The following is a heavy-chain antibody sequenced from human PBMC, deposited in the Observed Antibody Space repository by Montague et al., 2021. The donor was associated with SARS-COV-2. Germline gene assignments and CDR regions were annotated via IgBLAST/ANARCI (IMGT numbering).Heavy chain of an antibody. J-gene: IGHJ6*02. CDR3: ARDQVPDYYYYYYGMDV. Sequence: SLRLSCAASGFTFSSYGMNWVRQAPGKGLEWVSSISSSSSYIYYADSVKGRFTISRDNAQNSLYLQMNSLRAEDTAVYYCARDQVPDYYYYYYGMDVWGQGTTVTVSS. CDR2: ISSSSSYI. V-gene: IGHV3-21*01. CDR1: GFTFSSYG.